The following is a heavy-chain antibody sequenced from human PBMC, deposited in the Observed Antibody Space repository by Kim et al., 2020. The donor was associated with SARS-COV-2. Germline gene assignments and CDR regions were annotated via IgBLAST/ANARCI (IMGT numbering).Heavy chain of an antibody. J-gene: IGHJ4*02. CDR3: ARVPPGTKSVSLDY. CDR2: IFYSGTT. V-gene: IGHV4-59*01. CDR1: GGSISGYY. Sequence: SETLSLTCTVSGGSISGYYWSWIRQSPGTQLEWIGWIFYSGTTNYNPSFKSRVTISVDTSKNQFSLRLTSVTPSDTAVYFCARVPPGTKSVSLDYWGQGTLVTVSS.